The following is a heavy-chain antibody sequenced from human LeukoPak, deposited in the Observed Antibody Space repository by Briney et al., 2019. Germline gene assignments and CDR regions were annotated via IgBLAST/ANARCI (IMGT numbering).Heavy chain of an antibody. D-gene: IGHD5-12*01. CDR2: IWYDGSNK. CDR1: GFTFSSYG. Sequence: PGGSLRLSCAASGFTFSSYGMHWVRQAPGKGLGWVAVIWYDGSNKYYADSVKGRFTISRDNSKNTLYLQMNSLRAEDTAVYYCARDGYQSHNWFDPWGQGTLVTVSS. V-gene: IGHV3-33*01. J-gene: IGHJ5*02. CDR3: ARDGYQSHNWFDP.